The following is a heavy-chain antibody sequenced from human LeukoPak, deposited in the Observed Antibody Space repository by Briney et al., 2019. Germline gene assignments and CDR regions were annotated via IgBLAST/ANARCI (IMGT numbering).Heavy chain of an antibody. CDR2: IRYDGSNK. Sequence: GGSLRLSGPAPGFTFSSYAMHWVRQAPAKGLEWVAFIRYDGSNKYYADSVKGRFTISRDNSKNTLYLQMNSLRAEDTAVYYCAKGPLGDIVLMVYAPPFDYWGQGTLVTVSS. CDR3: AKGPLGDIVLMVYAPPFDY. J-gene: IGHJ4*02. D-gene: IGHD2-8*01. CDR1: GFTFSSYA. V-gene: IGHV3-30*02.